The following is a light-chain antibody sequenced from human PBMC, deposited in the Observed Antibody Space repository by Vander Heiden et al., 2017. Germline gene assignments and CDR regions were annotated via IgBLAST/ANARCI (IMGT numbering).Light chain of an antibody. CDR2: EVA. Sequence: QSALTQPASVSGSPGQSITISCTGTSSDVGTYDLVSWYQRHPGKAPKRRVYEVAKRPSGVSNRVSGSKSGNTASLTISGLQAEDEADYYCCSYEGSSRMVFGGGTKLTVL. V-gene: IGLV2-23*02. CDR3: CSYEGSSRMV. J-gene: IGLJ2*01. CDR1: SSDVGTYDL.